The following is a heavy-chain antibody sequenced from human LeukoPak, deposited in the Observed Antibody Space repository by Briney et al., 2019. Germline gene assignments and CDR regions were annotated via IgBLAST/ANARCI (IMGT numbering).Heavy chain of an antibody. CDR2: INHSGST. V-gene: IGHV4-34*01. D-gene: IGHD5-24*01. J-gene: IGHJ4*02. Sequence: SETLSLTCAVYGGSFSGYYWNWIRQPPGKGLEWIGEINHSGSTSYNPSLKSRVTILVDTSKNQFSLELSSVTAADTAVYYCARGGRWLQFVDYWGQGTLVTVSS. CDR3: ARGGRWLQFVDY. CDR1: GGSFSGYY.